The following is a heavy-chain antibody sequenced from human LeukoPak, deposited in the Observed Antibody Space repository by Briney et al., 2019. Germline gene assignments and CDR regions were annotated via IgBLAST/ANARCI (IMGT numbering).Heavy chain of an antibody. J-gene: IGHJ4*02. CDR1: GGSISSGGYS. Sequence: SSETLSLTCAVSGGSISSGGYSWSWIRQPPGKGLEWIGHIYYSGSTYHNPSLKSRVTISVDTSKNQFSLKLSSVTAADTAVYYCASRSSLDTSSGWYYDYWGQGTLVTVSS. D-gene: IGHD6-19*01. V-gene: IGHV4-31*11. CDR2: IYYSGST. CDR3: ASRSSLDTSSGWYYDY.